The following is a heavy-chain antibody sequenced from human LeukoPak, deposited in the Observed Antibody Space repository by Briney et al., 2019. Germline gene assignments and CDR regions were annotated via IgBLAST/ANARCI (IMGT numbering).Heavy chain of an antibody. J-gene: IGHJ4*02. CDR2: IYYSGNT. V-gene: IGHV4-59*11. Sequence: PSETLSLSCTVSGGSISSHYWSWVRQPPGKGLEWIGYIYYSGNTNYNSSLKSRVTISVYTSKNQFSRKLSSVTAADTAVYYCARGIAARGASAVLDYWGQGTLVTVSS. CDR1: GGSISSHY. CDR3: ARGIAARGASAVLDY. D-gene: IGHD6-6*01.